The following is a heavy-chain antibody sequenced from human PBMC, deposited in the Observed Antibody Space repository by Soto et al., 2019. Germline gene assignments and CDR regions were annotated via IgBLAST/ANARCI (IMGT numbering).Heavy chain of an antibody. J-gene: IGHJ6*02. Sequence: SETLSLTCAVSGYSISSGYYWGWIRQPPGKELEWIGSIYHSGSTYYNPSLKSRVTISVDTSKNQFSLKLSSVTAADTAVYYCARDFGDTAMGAYYYYYGMDVWGQGTTVTVSS. D-gene: IGHD5-18*01. CDR2: IYHSGST. CDR1: GYSISSGYY. CDR3: ARDFGDTAMGAYYYYYGMDV. V-gene: IGHV4-38-2*02.